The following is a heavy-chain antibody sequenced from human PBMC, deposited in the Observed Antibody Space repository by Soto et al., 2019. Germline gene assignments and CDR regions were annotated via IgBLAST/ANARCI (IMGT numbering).Heavy chain of an antibody. CDR3: ARGNFPSVNTAMVSWPDHYGMDV. D-gene: IGHD5-18*01. J-gene: IGHJ6*02. CDR2: INPSDGST. Sequence: GPSVKVSCKASGYTFTSRYMHWVRQAPGQGLEWMGIINPSDGSTTYAQKFQGRVSMTRDKSTSTLYMELSSLSSEDTALYYCARGNFPSVNTAMVSWPDHYGMDVWGQGTTVTVSS. CDR1: GYTFTSRY. V-gene: IGHV1-46*01.